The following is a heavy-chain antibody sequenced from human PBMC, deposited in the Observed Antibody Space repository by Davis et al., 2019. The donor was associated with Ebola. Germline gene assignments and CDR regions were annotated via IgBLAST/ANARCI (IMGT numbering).Heavy chain of an antibody. D-gene: IGHD1-7*01. J-gene: IGHJ3*02. CDR3: ARETGTTDAFDI. V-gene: IGHV1-69*13. CDR2: IIPIFGTA. CDR1: GGTFSSYA. Sequence: SVKVSCKASGGTFSSYAISWVRQAPGQGLEWMGGIIPIFGTANYAQKFQGRVTITADESTSTAYMELSSLRSEDTAVYYCARETGTTDAFDIWGQGTMVTVSS.